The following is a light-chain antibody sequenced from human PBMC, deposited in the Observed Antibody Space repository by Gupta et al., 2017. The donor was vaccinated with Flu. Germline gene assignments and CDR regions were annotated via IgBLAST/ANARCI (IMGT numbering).Light chain of an antibody. CDR1: QSLLHSNGYNY. Sequence: DIVMTQSPLSLPVTPGEPASISCRSSQSLLHSNGYNYLDWYLQKPGQSPQLLIYLGSNRASGLPDRFSGSGSGTDFTLKISRVEAEDVGVYYCMQALQTPLTFGGGTKVEIK. J-gene: IGKJ4*01. CDR3: MQALQTPLT. CDR2: LGS. V-gene: IGKV2-28*01.